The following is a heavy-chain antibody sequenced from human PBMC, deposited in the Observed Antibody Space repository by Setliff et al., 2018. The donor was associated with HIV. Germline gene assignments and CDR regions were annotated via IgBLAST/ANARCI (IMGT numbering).Heavy chain of an antibody. Sequence: LRLSCAASAFTFSNYAMTWVRQAPGKGLEWVSAISAGGSNTYYADSVKGRFTISRDNSKNTLYLQMSSLRAEDTAVYYCAKEYYNFWSGYKDYWGQGTLVTVSS. CDR2: ISAGGSNT. V-gene: IGHV3-23*01. CDR1: AFTFSNYA. D-gene: IGHD3-3*01. CDR3: AKEYYNFWSGYKDY. J-gene: IGHJ4*02.